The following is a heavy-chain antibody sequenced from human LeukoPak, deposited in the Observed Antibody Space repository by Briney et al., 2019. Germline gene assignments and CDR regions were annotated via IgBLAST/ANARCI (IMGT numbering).Heavy chain of an antibody. V-gene: IGHV4-39*07. D-gene: IGHD3-10*01. CDR1: GGSISSSSYY. CDR2: IYYSGGT. Sequence: SETLSLTCTVSGGSISSSSYYWGWIRQPPGKGLEWIGSIYYSGGTYYNPSLKSRVTISVDTSKNQFSLKLSSVTAADTAVYYCARAYDSSPYGMDVWGQGTTVTVSS. J-gene: IGHJ6*02. CDR3: ARAYDSSPYGMDV.